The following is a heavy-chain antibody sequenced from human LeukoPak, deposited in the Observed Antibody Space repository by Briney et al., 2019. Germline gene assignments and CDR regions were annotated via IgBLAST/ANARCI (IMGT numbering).Heavy chain of an antibody. J-gene: IGHJ4*02. Sequence: PSETLSLTCTVSGGSISSGSYYWSWIRQPAGKGLEWIGRIYTSGSTNHNPSLKSRVTISVDTSKNQFSLKLSSVTAADTAVYYCARTYYYDSSGYPKLNDYWGQGTLVTVSS. D-gene: IGHD3-22*01. V-gene: IGHV4-61*02. CDR1: GGSISSGSYY. CDR2: IYTSGST. CDR3: ARTYYYDSSGYPKLNDY.